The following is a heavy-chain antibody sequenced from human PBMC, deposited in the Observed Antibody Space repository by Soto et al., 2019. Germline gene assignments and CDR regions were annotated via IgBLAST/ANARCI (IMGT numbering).Heavy chain of an antibody. J-gene: IGHJ4*02. V-gene: IGHV1-8*02. D-gene: IGHD1-26*01. CDR2: MNPNSGNT. CDR3: AIVGARPPDY. CDR1: GYTFTSYD. Sequence: QVQLVQSGAEVKKPGASVKVSCKASGYTFTSYDITWVRQATGQGLEWMGWMNPNSGNTGYAQKFQGRVTMTRNTAINPAEMELRSLSSEDTAVYYCAIVGARPPDYWGQGTLVTVSS.